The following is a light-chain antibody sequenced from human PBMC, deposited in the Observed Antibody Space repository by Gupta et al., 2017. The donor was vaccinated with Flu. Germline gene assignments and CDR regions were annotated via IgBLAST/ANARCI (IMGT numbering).Light chain of an antibody. J-gene: IGLJ3*02. CDR2: GKN. CDR3: NSREGSGNHVV. Sequence: VGWYQHNPGPSPVLLIYGKNSRASAVPDRFSGSNSVTTATLTITGAQAEDEAGYYFNSREGSGNHVVFGGGTKLTVL. V-gene: IGLV3-19*01.